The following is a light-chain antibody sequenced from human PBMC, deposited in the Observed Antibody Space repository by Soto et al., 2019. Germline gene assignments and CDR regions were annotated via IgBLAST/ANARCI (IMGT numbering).Light chain of an antibody. CDR2: GVS. CDR3: QKYNDWPPSWT. J-gene: IGKJ1*01. CDR1: QSISST. V-gene: IGKV3-15*01. Sequence: EIVMTQSPATLSVPPGERVTLSCRASQSISSTLAWHQQRPGQAPRLLIYGVSTRATGIPARFSGSGSGTEFTLTISSLQSEDFAVYYCQKYNDWPPSWTFGQGTKVEIK.